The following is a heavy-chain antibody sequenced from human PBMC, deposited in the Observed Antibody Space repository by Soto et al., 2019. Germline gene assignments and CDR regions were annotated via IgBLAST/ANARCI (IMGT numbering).Heavy chain of an antibody. Sequence: QVQLVESGGGVVQPGRSLRLSCAASGFTFSSYVMHWVRQAPGKGLEWVAVISYDGSNKYYADSVKGRFTISRDNSKHTLFLQMNSLRPEDTAVYYCAKDLEGYCSSTSCYTYFGLDVWGQGTTVTVS. J-gene: IGHJ6*02. D-gene: IGHD2-2*01. CDR1: GFTFSSYV. V-gene: IGHV3-30*18. CDR3: AKDLEGYCSSTSCYTYFGLDV. CDR2: ISYDGSNK.